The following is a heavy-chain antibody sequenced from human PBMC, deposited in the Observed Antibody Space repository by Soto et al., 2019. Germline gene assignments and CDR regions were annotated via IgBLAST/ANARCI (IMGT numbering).Heavy chain of an antibody. CDR2: IYYSGST. CDR1: GGSISSSSYY. CDR3: ARLSILMVRGVIIPSGYYGMDV. D-gene: IGHD3-10*01. V-gene: IGHV4-39*01. J-gene: IGHJ6*02. Sequence: SETLSLTCTVSGGSISSSSYYWGWIRQPPGKGLEWIGSIYYSGSTYYNPSLKSRVTISVDTSKNQFSLKLSSVTAADTAVYYCARLSILMVRGVIIPSGYYGMDVWGQGTTVTVSS.